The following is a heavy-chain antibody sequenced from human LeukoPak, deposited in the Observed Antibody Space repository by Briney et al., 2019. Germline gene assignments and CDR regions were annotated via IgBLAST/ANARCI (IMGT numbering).Heavy chain of an antibody. Sequence: SGGSLSLSCAASGFNFSTYAMHWVRQAAGKGLEWVPLISYDGSLKSYADSLKGRFSISRDNSKSTLYLQMNSLRVEDTAVYYCANLIYSGTNSNFDYWGQGTLVTVSS. CDR1: GFNFSTYA. J-gene: IGHJ4*02. CDR2: ISYDGSLK. V-gene: IGHV3-30*18. D-gene: IGHD1-26*01. CDR3: ANLIYSGTNSNFDY.